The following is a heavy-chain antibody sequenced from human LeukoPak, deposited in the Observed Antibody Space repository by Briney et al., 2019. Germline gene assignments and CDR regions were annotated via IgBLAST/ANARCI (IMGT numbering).Heavy chain of an antibody. Sequence: GKSLRLSCAASGFTFSSYGMHWVRQAPGKGLEWVAVIWYDGSNKYCADSVKGRFTISRDNSKNTLYLQMHSLRAEDTAVYYCARDFVAAPTVWGQGTTVTVSS. V-gene: IGHV3-33*01. D-gene: IGHD6-13*01. CDR3: ARDFVAAPTV. CDR1: GFTFSSYG. J-gene: IGHJ6*02. CDR2: IWYDGSNK.